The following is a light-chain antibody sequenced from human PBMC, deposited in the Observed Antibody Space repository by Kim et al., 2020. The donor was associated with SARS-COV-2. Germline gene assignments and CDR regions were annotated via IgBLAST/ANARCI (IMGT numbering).Light chain of an antibody. CDR1: QTILYNSNNKNY. CDR3: HQYYSSPPS. V-gene: IGKV4-1*01. Sequence: RPTLNVQSSQTILYNSNNKNYLAWYQQKPGQPPKVLIYWASTRESGVPDRFSVSGSGADFTLTISSLQAEDVAVYYCHQYYSSPPSFGQGTKLEI. J-gene: IGKJ2*03. CDR2: WAS.